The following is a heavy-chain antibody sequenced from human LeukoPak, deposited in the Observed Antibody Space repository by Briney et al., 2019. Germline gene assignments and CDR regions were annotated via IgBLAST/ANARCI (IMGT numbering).Heavy chain of an antibody. Sequence: GGSLRLSCAASGFTFDDYAMHWVRQAPGKGLEWVSGISWNSGSIGYADSVKGRFTISRDNAKNSMYLQMNSLRAEDTALYYCAKDIAAAAVAFDVWGQGTMVTVSS. CDR2: ISWNSGSI. V-gene: IGHV3-9*01. J-gene: IGHJ3*01. D-gene: IGHD6-13*01. CDR3: AKDIAAAAVAFDV. CDR1: GFTFDDYA.